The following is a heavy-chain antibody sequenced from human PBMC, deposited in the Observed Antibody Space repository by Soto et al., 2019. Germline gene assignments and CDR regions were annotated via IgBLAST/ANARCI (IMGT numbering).Heavy chain of an antibody. J-gene: IGHJ2*01. Sequence: QVQLVQSGAEAKKPGSSVTVSCKASGGTFSSYTISWVRQAPGQGLEWMGGIIPIFGTANYAQKVQGRVTITADESTSTAYMELSSLRSEDTAVYYCARGNHRWLQLWYFDLWGRGTLVTVSS. CDR2: IIPIFGTA. CDR1: GGTFSSYT. V-gene: IGHV1-69*12. D-gene: IGHD5-12*01. CDR3: ARGNHRWLQLWYFDL.